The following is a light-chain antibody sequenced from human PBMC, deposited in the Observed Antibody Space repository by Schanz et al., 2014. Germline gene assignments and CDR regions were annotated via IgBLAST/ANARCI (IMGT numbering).Light chain of an antibody. V-gene: IGKV3D-20*02. CDR2: GAS. CDR1: QSVSSGY. Sequence: EIVLTQSPGTLSLSPGERATLSCRASQSVSSGYLAWYQQKPGQAPRLLIYGASRRAAGIPDRFSGSGSGTDFSLTISRLEPEDFAVYYCQQRYNWPRAFGPGTKVDIK. CDR3: QQRYNWPRA. J-gene: IGKJ3*01.